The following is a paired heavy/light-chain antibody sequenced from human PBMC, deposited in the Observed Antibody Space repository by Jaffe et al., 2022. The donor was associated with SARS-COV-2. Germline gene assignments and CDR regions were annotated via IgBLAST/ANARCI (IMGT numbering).Heavy chain of an antibody. D-gene: IGHD1-26*01. Sequence: EVQLLESGGDLVQPGESLRLSCAASGFIFGNYIMTWVRQAPGKGLEWVASISESGYGTYYAESVKGRFTISRDNSQTTLSLQMNSLRADDTAIYYCAKKGPVGVESQYYDYWGQGALVTVSS. CDR3: AKKGPVGVESQYYDY. V-gene: IGHV3-23*01. J-gene: IGHJ4*02. CDR2: ISESGYGT. CDR1: GFIFGNYI.
Light chain of an antibody. J-gene: IGKJ4*01. Sequence: DIQMTQSPSTLSAFVGDRVTITCRASHSISSWLAWYQQKPGKAPKLLIYRASILESGVSSRLSGSGSGTEFTLTISSLQPDDFATYYCQQYNSYPVTFGGGTKVEIK. V-gene: IGKV1-5*03. CDR2: RAS. CDR1: HSISSW. CDR3: QQYNSYPVT.